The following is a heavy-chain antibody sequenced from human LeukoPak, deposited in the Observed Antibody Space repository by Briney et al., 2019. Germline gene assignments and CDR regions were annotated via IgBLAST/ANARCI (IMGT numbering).Heavy chain of an antibody. J-gene: IGHJ4*02. V-gene: IGHV3-48*02. D-gene: IGHD4-23*01. CDR3: ARGSYGGNSEFPFDY. CDR2: ISSSSSTI. CDR1: GFTFSSYS. Sequence: GGSLRLSCAASGFTFSSYSMNWVRQAPGKGLEWVSYISSSSSTIYYADSVKGRFTISRDNAKNSLYLQMNSLRDEDTAVYYCARGSYGGNSEFPFDYWGQGTLVTVSS.